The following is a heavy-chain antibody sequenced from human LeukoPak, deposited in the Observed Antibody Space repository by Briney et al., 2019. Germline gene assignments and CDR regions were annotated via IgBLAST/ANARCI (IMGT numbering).Heavy chain of an antibody. CDR2: IYYSGST. J-gene: IGHJ4*02. V-gene: IGHV4-39*01. Sequence: SETLSLTCTVSGGSINSSSYYWGWIRQPPGKGLEWIGSIYYSGSTSYNPSLKSRCTISVDTSKNQFSLKLTSVTAADTAVYYCARRNYFDSSGYTYWGQGTLVTVSS. CDR1: GGSINSSSYY. D-gene: IGHD3-22*01. CDR3: ARRNYFDSSGYTY.